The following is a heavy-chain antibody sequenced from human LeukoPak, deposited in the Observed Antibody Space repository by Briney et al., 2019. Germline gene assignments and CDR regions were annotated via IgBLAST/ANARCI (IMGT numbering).Heavy chain of an antibody. J-gene: IGHJ4*02. D-gene: IGHD5-18*01. CDR2: INHSGST. V-gene: IGHV4-34*01. CDR3: ARGGGYSYGPTGFDY. Sequence: PSETLSLTCAVYGGSFSGYYWSWIRQPPGKGREWMGEINHSGSTNYNPSLKSRVTISVDTPKNQFSLKLSSVTAADTAVYYCARGGGYSYGPTGFDYWGQGTLVTVSS. CDR1: GGSFSGYY.